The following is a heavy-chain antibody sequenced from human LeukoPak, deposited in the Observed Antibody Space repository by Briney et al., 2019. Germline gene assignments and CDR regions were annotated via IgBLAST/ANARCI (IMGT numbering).Heavy chain of an antibody. V-gene: IGHV4-38-2*02. J-gene: IGHJ4*02. D-gene: IGHD3-9*01. CDR1: GYSISSGYY. CDR2: IYHSGST. Sequence: PSETLSLTCTASGYSISSGYYWGWIRQPPGKGLEWIGSIYHSGSTYYNPSLKSRVTISVDTSKNQFSLKLSSVTAADTAVYYCAGTLNYDILTGPIRVFDYWGQGTLVTVSS. CDR3: AGTLNYDILTGPIRVFDY.